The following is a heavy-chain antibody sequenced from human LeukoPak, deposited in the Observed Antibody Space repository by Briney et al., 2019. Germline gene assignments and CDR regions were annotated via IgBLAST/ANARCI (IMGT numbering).Heavy chain of an antibody. J-gene: IGHJ5*02. CDR2: IWYDGSNK. V-gene: IGHV3-33*01. Sequence: GGSLRLSCAASGFTFSSYGMHWVRQAPGKGLEWVAVIWYDGSNKYYADSVKGRFTISRDNSKNTLYLQMNSLRAEDTAVYYCARDFRVAHYDSSGHYRPVGHWGQGTLVTVSS. CDR3: ARDFRVAHYDSSGHYRPVGH. CDR1: GFTFSSYG. D-gene: IGHD3-22*01.